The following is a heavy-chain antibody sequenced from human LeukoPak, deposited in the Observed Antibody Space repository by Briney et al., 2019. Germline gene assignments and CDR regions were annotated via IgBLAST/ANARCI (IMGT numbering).Heavy chain of an antibody. D-gene: IGHD3-10*01. CDR3: AREDASGSYYRSLDY. V-gene: IGHV3-21*01. J-gene: IGHJ4*02. CDR2: ITISSRYI. Sequence: GGSLRLSCAVSGFTFSAYSMNWVRQAPEKGLEWVSSITISSRYIYYADSVKGRFTISRDNAKNSLFLHMNSLRAEDTAVYYCAREDASGSYYRSLDYWGQGTLVTVSS. CDR1: GFTFSAYS.